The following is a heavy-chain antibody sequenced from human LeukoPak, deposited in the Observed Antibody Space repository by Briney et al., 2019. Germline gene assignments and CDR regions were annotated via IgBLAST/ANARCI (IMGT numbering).Heavy chain of an antibody. Sequence: PGGSLRLSCAASGFTFSSYWMSWVRQAPGKGLEWVANIKQDGSEKYYVDSVKGRFTISRDNAKNSLYLQMNSLRAEDTAVYYCATDPHCSSTSCYYYGMDVWGQGTTVTVSS. CDR3: ATDPHCSSTSCYYYGMDV. V-gene: IGHV3-7*01. D-gene: IGHD2-2*01. CDR1: GFTFSSYW. CDR2: IKQDGSEK. J-gene: IGHJ6*02.